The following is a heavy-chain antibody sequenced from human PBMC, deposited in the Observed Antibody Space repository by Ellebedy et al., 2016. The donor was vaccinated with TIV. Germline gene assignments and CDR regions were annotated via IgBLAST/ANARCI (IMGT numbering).Heavy chain of an antibody. CDR1: GYTFSNYW. V-gene: IGHV5-51*04. J-gene: IGHJ5*02. Sequence: GESLKISXKTSGYTFSNYWIAWVRQMPGKGLEWMGVFSPADSDTRYSPSFQGQVTISVDKPSTTVFLQWNSLKASDTAMYFCAKGQTRNWFDPWGQGTLVIVSS. D-gene: IGHD2-2*01. CDR3: AKGQTRNWFDP. CDR2: FSPADSDT.